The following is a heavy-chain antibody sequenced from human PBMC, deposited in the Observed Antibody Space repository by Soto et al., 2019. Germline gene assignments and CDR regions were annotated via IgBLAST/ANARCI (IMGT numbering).Heavy chain of an antibody. D-gene: IGHD2-2*01. CDR2: IYSGGST. V-gene: IGHV3-66*01. CDR1: GFTVSSNY. J-gene: IGHJ4*02. Sequence: EVQLVESGGGLVQPGGSLRLSCAASGFTVSSNYMSWVRQAPGKGLEWVSVIYSGGSTYYADSVKGRFTISRDNSKNTLYRQMNSLRAEDTAVYYCARASPPLPPTTYWGQGTLVTVSS. CDR3: ARASPPLPPTTY.